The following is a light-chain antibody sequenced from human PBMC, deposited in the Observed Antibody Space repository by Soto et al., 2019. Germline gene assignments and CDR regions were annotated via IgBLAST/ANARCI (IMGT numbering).Light chain of an antibody. CDR1: SSDVGSYNS. CDR2: DVR. V-gene: IGLV2-14*01. J-gene: IGLJ2*01. Sequence: QSVLTQPASVSGSPGQSITISCTGASSDVGSYNSVSWYRQYPGKAPKLMIYDVRNRPSGVSNRFSGSKSGNTASLIISGLQSEDEADYYCTSYTTSGTVVFGGGTQLTVL. CDR3: TSYTTSGTVV.